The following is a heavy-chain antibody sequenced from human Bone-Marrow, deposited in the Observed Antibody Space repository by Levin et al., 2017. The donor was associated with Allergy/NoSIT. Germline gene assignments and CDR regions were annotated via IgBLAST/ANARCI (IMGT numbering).Heavy chain of an antibody. D-gene: IGHD3-16*01. Sequence: ASVKVSCKASGYPFTSYDINWVRQATGQGLEWMGWMNPNSGDTGYAQKFQGRVTMTRDAAISTAYMELNSLRSDGTAVYYCARVWGSVDYWGQGTLVTVSS. J-gene: IGHJ4*02. V-gene: IGHV1-8*01. CDR1: GYPFTSYD. CDR3: ARVWGSVDY. CDR2: MNPNSGDT.